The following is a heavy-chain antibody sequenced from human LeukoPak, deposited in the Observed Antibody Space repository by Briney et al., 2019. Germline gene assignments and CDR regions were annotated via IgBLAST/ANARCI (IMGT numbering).Heavy chain of an antibody. CDR3: ARHGYGDSQNAFDI. Sequence: WETLSLTCTVSGGSISSYYWSWIRQPPGKGLEWIGYIYYSGSTNYNPSLKSRVTISVDTSKNQFSLKLSSVTAADTAVYYCARHGYGDSQNAFDIWGQGTMVTVSS. CDR2: IYYSGST. V-gene: IGHV4-59*08. CDR1: GGSISSYY. D-gene: IGHD4-17*01. J-gene: IGHJ3*02.